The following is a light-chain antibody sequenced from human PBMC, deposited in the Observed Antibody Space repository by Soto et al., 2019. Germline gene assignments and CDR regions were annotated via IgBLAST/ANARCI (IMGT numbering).Light chain of an antibody. CDR3: QQYYSTPIP. V-gene: IGKV4-1*01. Sequence: DIVLTQSQDSLAVSLGERATINCKSSESFLYSSNNKNYLAWYQQKPGQPPKLLIYWASTRESGVPDRFSGSGSGTDFTLTISSLQAEDVAVYYCQQYYSTPIPFGQGARLAIK. CDR2: WAS. CDR1: ESFLYSSNNKNY. J-gene: IGKJ5*01.